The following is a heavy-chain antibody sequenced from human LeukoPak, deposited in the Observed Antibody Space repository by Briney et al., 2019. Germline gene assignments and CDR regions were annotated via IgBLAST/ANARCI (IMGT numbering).Heavy chain of an antibody. D-gene: IGHD1-26*01. J-gene: IGHJ4*02. CDR1: GFSFTSYY. Sequence: GESLKFSCKTSGFSFTSYYIGWVRQMPGKGLEWMGIIYPGDSNARYGPSFQGQVTMSVDKSISTAYLQWSSLRASDTAMYYCAREGSYTGSDTHDHWGQGTLVTVSS. CDR2: IYPGDSNA. CDR3: AREGSYTGSDTHDH. V-gene: IGHV5-51*01.